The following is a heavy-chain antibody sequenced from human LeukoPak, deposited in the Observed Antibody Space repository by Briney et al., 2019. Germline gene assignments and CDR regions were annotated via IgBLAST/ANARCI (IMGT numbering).Heavy chain of an antibody. CDR1: VFTFSNYW. J-gene: IGHJ4*02. CDR2: IQKDGSEK. Sequence: GGALRLSCVASVFTFSNYWMSWVRQAPAKGLEGVANIQKDGSEKHYVASVEGRFTISRDNAENSLFLQLNSLRVGDTAVYYCVRLWDSSGFFGYWGQGALVTVSS. V-gene: IGHV3-7*01. CDR3: VRLWDSSGFFGY. D-gene: IGHD3-22*01.